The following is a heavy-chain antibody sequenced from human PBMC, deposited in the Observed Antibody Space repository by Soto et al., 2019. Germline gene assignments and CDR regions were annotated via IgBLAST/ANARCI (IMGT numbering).Heavy chain of an antibody. V-gene: IGHV4-59*01. D-gene: IGHD6-13*01. CDR3: AAGEASSRNLAPYYLDF. CDR1: GGSIRDYF. CDR2: IHYSGTT. Sequence: SETLSLTCTVSGGSIRDYFWTWIRQPPGKGLEWIGYIHYSGTTSFFPSYNPSLRSRVTISEDTSKNQFSLKLLSVTTADTAVYFCAAGEASSRNLAPYYLDFWGQGTLVTVSS. J-gene: IGHJ4*02.